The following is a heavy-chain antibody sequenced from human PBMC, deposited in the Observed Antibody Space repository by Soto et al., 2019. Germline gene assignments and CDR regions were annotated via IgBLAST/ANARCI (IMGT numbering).Heavy chain of an antibody. V-gene: IGHV3-23*01. D-gene: IGHD6-6*01. CDR2: ISGGGDAT. J-gene: IGHJ4*02. Sequence: GGSLRLSCAATGFTFNNFAMNWVRQGPGKGLEWVSGISGGGDATRYADSVKGRFTISRDNAESMVYLDMYSLIPDDTAIYYCEKNTHSSSCFDYCCQGPPVTVS. CDR3: EKNTHSSSCFDY. CDR1: GFTFNNFA.